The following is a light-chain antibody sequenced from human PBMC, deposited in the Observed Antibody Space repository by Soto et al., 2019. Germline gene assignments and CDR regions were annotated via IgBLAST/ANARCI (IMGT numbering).Light chain of an antibody. V-gene: IGLV2-8*01. CDR2: EVN. J-gene: IGLJ1*01. CDR1: SSDVGGYNY. Sequence: QSALTQPPSASGSPGQSVTISCTGTSSDVGGYNYVSWYQQHSGKAPKVMIYEVNKRPSGVPDRFSGSKSGNTASLTVSGLQAEDEADYYCSSYAGSNNYVFGTGTRSPS. CDR3: SSYAGSNNYV.